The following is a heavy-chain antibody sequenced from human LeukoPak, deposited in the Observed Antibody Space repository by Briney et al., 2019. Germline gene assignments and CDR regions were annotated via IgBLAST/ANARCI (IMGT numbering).Heavy chain of an antibody. D-gene: IGHD3-10*01. CDR2: ISGGGGGT. Sequence: GGSLRLSCVVSGITLSNYGMSWVRQAPGKGLEWVSGISGGGGGTNYAESVKGRFTVSRDNSRNTMYLQMNSLRAEDTAVYFCAKRGVEIRGLLVIGYHKETCYFDHWGQGVLVTVSS. CDR1: GITLSNYG. V-gene: IGHV3-23*01. J-gene: IGHJ4*02. CDR3: AKRGVEIRGLLVIGYHKETCYFDH.